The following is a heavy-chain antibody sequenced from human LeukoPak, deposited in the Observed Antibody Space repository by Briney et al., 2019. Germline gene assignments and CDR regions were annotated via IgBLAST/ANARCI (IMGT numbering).Heavy chain of an antibody. J-gene: IGHJ6*03. D-gene: IGHD6-13*01. CDR2: IYHSGST. CDR3: ARDRVGQQLVGRNYYYYYMDV. Sequence: PSETLSLTCAVSGGSISSSNWWTWVRQPPGKGLEWIGEIYHSGSTYHNPSLKSRVTISVDTSKNQFSLSMNSVTAADTAVYYCARDRVGQQLVGRNYYYYYMDVWGKGTTVTISS. CDR1: GGSISSSNW. V-gene: IGHV4-4*02.